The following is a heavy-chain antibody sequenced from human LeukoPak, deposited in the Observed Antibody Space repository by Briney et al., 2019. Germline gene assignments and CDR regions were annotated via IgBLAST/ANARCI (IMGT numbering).Heavy chain of an antibody. CDR1: GFTFSSYE. CDR2: IYSGGST. Sequence: GGSLRLSCVASGFTFSSYEMNWVRQAPGRGLEWVSVIYSGGSTYYADSVKGRFTISRDNSKNTLYLQMNSLRAEDTAVYYCARDTGSSGWYNWFDPWGQGTLVTVSS. CDR3: ARDTGSSGWYNWFDP. J-gene: IGHJ5*02. V-gene: IGHV3-53*01. D-gene: IGHD6-19*01.